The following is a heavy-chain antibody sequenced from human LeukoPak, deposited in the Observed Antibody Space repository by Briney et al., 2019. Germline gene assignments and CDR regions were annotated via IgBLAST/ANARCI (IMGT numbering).Heavy chain of an antibody. CDR2: FYYTRTS. CDR1: GGSISSNRYY. CDR3: ARHSRSGYGDYESDFDI. J-gene: IGHJ3*02. V-gene: IGHV4-39*01. D-gene: IGHD5-12*01. Sequence: SETLSLTCIASGGSISSNRYYWVWNRQPPGKRLDSLITFYYTRTSYYNPSLKSLITISVNTSKNQLYMKLRCVTAADTAVYYCARHSRSGYGDYESDFDIWGQGTMATVSS.